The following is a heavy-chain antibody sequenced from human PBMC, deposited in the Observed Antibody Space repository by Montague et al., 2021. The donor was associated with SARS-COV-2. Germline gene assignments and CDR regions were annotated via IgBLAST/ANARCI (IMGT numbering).Heavy chain of an antibody. CDR3: VRADRRDPDTPHRYYYKGMDL. V-gene: IGHV4-59*01. CDR2: VNYSGRS. Sequence: SETLSLTCTVSGDSISTSYWAWIRQPPGKGLEWIGYVNYSGRSSYNYSLKSRVTISVDTSKNKVSLNLRSVTAADTAAYFCVRADRRDPDTPHRYYYKGMDLWGQGTTVTVSS. D-gene: IGHD2-15*01. CDR1: GDSISTSY. J-gene: IGHJ6*02.